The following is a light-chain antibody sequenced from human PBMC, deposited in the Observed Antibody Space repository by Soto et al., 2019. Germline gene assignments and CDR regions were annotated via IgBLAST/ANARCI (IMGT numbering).Light chain of an antibody. CDR3: LQDYNYPRT. CDR1: HNIERW. Sequence: GDRVTITCRASHNIERWMAWYQQKPGKAPSLLIFDASTLHSGVPSRFSGSGSGTEFTLTISSLQPEDFATYYCLQDYNYPRTFGQGTKVDNK. J-gene: IGKJ1*01. V-gene: IGKV1-5*01. CDR2: DAS.